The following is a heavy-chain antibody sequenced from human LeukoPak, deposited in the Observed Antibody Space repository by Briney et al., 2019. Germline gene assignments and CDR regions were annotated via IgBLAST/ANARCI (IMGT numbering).Heavy chain of an antibody. D-gene: IGHD3-9*01. CDR3: AATGYHYYYYMDV. J-gene: IGHJ6*03. CDR1: GYIFTAYY. CDR2: INPNSGGT. Sequence: ASVKVSCKSSGYIFTAYYMHWVRQAPGQGLEWMGWINPNSGGTNYAQKFQGRVTMTRDTSISTAYMELSRLRSDDTAVYYCAATGYHYYYYMDVWGKGTTVTISS. V-gene: IGHV1-2*02.